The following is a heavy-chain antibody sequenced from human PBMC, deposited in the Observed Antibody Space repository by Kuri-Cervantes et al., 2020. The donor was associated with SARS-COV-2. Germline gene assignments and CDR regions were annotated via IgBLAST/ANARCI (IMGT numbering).Heavy chain of an antibody. CDR3: ARCIAAAGTYFFGY. CDR1: GGSFSGYY. Sequence: SETLSLTCAVYGGSFSGYYWSWIRQPPGRGLEWIGEINHSGSTNYNPSLKSRVTISVDTSKNQFSLKLSSVTAADTAVYYCARCIAAAGTYFFGYWGQGTLVTVSS. J-gene: IGHJ4*02. D-gene: IGHD6-13*01. V-gene: IGHV4-34*01. CDR2: INHSGST.